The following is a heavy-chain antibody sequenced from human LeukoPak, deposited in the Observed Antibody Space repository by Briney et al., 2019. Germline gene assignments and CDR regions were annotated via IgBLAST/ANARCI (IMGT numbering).Heavy chain of an antibody. V-gene: IGHV4-34*01. Sequence: PSETLSLTCAVYGGSFSGYYWSWIRQPPGKGLEWIGEINHSGSTNYNPSLKSRVTISVDTSKNQFSLKLSSVTAADTAVYYCARDQVGAFDIWGQGTMVTVSS. CDR1: GGSFSGYY. D-gene: IGHD3-10*01. J-gene: IGHJ3*02. CDR2: INHSGST. CDR3: ARDQVGAFDI.